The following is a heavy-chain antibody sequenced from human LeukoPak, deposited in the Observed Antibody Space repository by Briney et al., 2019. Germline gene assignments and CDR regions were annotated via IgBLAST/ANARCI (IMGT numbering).Heavy chain of an antibody. CDR2: ISWDGGST. J-gene: IGHJ2*01. D-gene: IGHD4-17*01. CDR3: AKSDYGDGWYFDL. CDR1: GFTFNYYA. V-gene: IGHV3-43*01. Sequence: GRSLRLSCAASGFTFNYYAMHWVRQAPGKGLEWVSLISWDGGSTYYADSVKGRFTISRDNSKNSLYLQMNSLRTEDTALYYCAKSDYGDGWYFDLWGRGTLVTVSS.